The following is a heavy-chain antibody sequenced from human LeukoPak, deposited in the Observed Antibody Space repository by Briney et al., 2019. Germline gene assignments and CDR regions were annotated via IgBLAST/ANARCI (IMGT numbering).Heavy chain of an antibody. CDR1: GFIFSSSV. CDR3: ARDGGWSGSYYFDY. Sequence: GRSLRLSCAASGFIFSSSVMHRVRQAPGEGLEWVAVISHDGGNKYYADSVKGRFTISRDNSKNTLYLQMNSLRAEDTAVYYCARDGGWSGSYYFDYWGQGTLVTVSS. D-gene: IGHD1-26*01. J-gene: IGHJ4*02. V-gene: IGHV3-30*03. CDR2: ISHDGGNK.